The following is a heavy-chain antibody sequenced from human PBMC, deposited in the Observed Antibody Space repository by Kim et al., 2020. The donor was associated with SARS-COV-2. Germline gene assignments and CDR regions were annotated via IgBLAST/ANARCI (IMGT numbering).Heavy chain of an antibody. CDR2: INHSGST. CDR3: ARGRGWLRDYYMDV. CDR1: GGSFSGYY. Sequence: SETLSLTCAVYGGSFSGYYWSWIRQPPGKGLEWIGEINHSGSTNYNPSLKSRVTISVDTSKNQFSLKLSSVTAADTAVYYCARGRGWLRDYYMDVWGKGTTVTVSS. J-gene: IGHJ6*03. V-gene: IGHV4-34*01. D-gene: IGHD5-12*01.